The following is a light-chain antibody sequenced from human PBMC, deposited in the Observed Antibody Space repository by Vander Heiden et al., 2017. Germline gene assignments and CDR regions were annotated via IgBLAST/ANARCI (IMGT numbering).Light chain of an antibody. CDR2: LNSDGSH. CDR3: QTWDTGIQV. CDR1: SGHSSYA. V-gene: IGLV4-69*01. Sequence: QLVLTQSPSASASLRASVKLTCTLSSGHSSYANAWHQQQPEKGPRYLMKLNSDGSHTKGAGIPDRFSGSSSGAERYLTISSLQSDDEADYYCQTWDTGIQVFGTGTKVTVL. J-gene: IGLJ1*01.